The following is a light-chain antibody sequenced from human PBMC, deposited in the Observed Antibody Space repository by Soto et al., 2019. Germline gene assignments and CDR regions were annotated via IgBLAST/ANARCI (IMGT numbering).Light chain of an antibody. CDR1: QSVSNSY. Sequence: EIVLTQSPATLSLTPGERATLSCRASQSVSNSYLAWYQQKPGQAPRLLIYSASRRATGIPDRFTGSGSGTDFTLTINRVEPEDFAVYFCQQYAGSPRTFGQGTKVDIK. J-gene: IGKJ1*01. CDR3: QQYAGSPRT. CDR2: SAS. V-gene: IGKV3-20*01.